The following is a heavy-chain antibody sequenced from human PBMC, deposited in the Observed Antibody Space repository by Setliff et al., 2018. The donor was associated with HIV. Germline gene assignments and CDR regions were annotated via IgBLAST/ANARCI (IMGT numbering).Heavy chain of an antibody. CDR2: IFNDGRT. V-gene: IGHV4-39*01. CDR1: GGSISSSSYY. D-gene: IGHD3-3*01. J-gene: IGHJ6*02. Sequence: PSETLSLTCTVSGGSISSSSYYWGWIRQPPGKGLEWIGSIFNDGRTYYNPSLKSRVTIPMDTSTNQFSLKLTSVTAADTAVYYCARVGSYYNFWSGSPYYYGMDVWGQGTTVTVSS. CDR3: ARVGSYYNFWSGSPYYYGMDV.